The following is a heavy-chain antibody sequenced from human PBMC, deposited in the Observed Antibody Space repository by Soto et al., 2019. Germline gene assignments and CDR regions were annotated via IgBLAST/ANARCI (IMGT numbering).Heavy chain of an antibody. Sequence: QVQLQESGPGLVKPSQTLSLTCTVSGGSISSGGYYWSWIRQHPGKGLEWIGYIYYSGSTYYNPSLKSRVTISVDTSKNQFSLKLSSVTAPDTAVYYCARGGRATNNDYYYYMDVWGKGTTDTVSS. V-gene: IGHV4-31*03. J-gene: IGHJ6*03. D-gene: IGHD2-15*01. CDR3: ARGGRATNNDYYYYMDV. CDR1: GGSISSGGYY. CDR2: IYYSGST.